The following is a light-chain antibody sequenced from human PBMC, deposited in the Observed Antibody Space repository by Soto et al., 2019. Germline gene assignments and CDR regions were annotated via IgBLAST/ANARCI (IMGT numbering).Light chain of an antibody. V-gene: IGKV3-15*01. CDR2: GAS. Sequence: EIVMTQSPATLSVSPGERATLSCRASQSVSNNLAWYQQKPGQAPRLLIYGASTRATGIPARFSGSGSGTXFXLTISSLQSEDFAVYYCQQYNNWPRTFGQGTKVEIK. CDR3: QQYNNWPRT. CDR1: QSVSNN. J-gene: IGKJ1*01.